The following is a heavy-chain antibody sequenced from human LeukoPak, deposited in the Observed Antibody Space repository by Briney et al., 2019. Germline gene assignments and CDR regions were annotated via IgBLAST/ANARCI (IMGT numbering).Heavy chain of an antibody. J-gene: IGHJ3*02. CDR1: GFTVSSNY. CDR3: ARETDGYDAFDI. Sequence: GGSLRLSCAASGFTVSSNYMSWVRQAPGKGLEWVSVIYSGGSTYYADSVKGRFTNSRDNSKNTLYLQMNSLRAEDTAVYYCARETDGYDAFDIWGQGTMVTVSS. D-gene: IGHD5-24*01. CDR2: IYSGGST. V-gene: IGHV3-53*01.